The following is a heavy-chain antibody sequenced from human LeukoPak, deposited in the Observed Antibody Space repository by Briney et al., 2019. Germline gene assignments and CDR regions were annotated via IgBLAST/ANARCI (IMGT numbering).Heavy chain of an antibody. V-gene: IGHV3-53*01. D-gene: IGHD4-17*01. CDR2: IYSGGST. CDR1: GFTVSSNY. J-gene: IGHJ6*02. Sequence: GGSLRLSCAASGFTVSSNYMSWVRQAPGKGLEWVSVIYSGGSTYYADSVKGRFTISRDNSKNTLYLQMNSLRAEDTAVYYCAREVPVTTTSYYYYYYGMDVWGQGTTVTVSS. CDR3: AREVPVTTTSYYYYYYGMDV.